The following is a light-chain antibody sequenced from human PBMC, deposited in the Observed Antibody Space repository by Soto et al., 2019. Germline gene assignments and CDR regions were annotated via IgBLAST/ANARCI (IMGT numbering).Light chain of an antibody. Sequence: EIELTQSPGTLSLSPGDRATISCRASQSVNSDYVAWYQQKPGQTTNVLIYRASIRATGIPDRFSGSGSGTDFTLTISRLEPEDFAVYYCQQYGASPLTFGGGTKVEIK. J-gene: IGKJ4*01. CDR1: QSVNSDY. CDR3: QQYGASPLT. V-gene: IGKV3-20*01. CDR2: RAS.